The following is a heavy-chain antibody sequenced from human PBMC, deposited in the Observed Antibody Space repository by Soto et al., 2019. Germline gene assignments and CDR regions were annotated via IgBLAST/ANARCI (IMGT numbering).Heavy chain of an antibody. Sequence: PGGSLRLSCAASGFSFSDSAMHWVRQAPGKGLEWIARIRSGANNYLTAYPASVTGRFTISRDDSKNTAYLQMDGLTSEDTAMYFCARGGGMGVNDYWGQGSMVTVAS. CDR3: ARGGGMGVNDY. D-gene: IGHD3-16*01. CDR1: GFSFSDSA. V-gene: IGHV3-73*01. CDR2: IRSGANNYLT. J-gene: IGHJ4*02.